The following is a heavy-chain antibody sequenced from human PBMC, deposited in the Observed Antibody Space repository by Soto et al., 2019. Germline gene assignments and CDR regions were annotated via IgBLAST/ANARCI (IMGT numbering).Heavy chain of an antibody. CDR3: ARGYCSGGSCYSWLLYYYGMDV. CDR2: INHSGST. J-gene: IGHJ6*02. Sequence: ETLSLTCAVYGGSFSGYYWSWIRQPPGKGLEWIGEINHSGSTNYNPSLKSRVTISVDTSKNQFSLKLSSVTAADTAVYYCARGYCSGGSCYSWLLYYYGMDVWGQGTTVTVSS. V-gene: IGHV4-34*01. CDR1: GGSFSGYY. D-gene: IGHD2-15*01.